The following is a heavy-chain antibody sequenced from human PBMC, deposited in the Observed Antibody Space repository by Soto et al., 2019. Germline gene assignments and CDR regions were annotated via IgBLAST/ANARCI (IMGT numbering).Heavy chain of an antibody. CDR3: AKLAVAGTSKTAFDY. V-gene: IGHV3-23*01. Sequence: GGSLRLSCAASGFTFSSYAMSWVRQAPGKGLEWVSAISGSGGSTYYADSVKGRFTISRDNSKNTLYLQMYSLRAEDTAVYYCAKLAVAGTSKTAFDYWGQGTLVTVSS. J-gene: IGHJ4*02. CDR2: ISGSGGST. D-gene: IGHD6-19*01. CDR1: GFTFSSYA.